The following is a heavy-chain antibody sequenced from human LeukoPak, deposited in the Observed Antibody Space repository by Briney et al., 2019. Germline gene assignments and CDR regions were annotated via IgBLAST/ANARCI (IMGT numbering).Heavy chain of an antibody. CDR3: ARGPSVWHTRGCDY. V-gene: IGHV3-33*01. CDR1: GFTFSSYG. CDR2: IWYDGSNK. Sequence: PGGSLRLSCAASGFTFSSYGMHWVRQAPGKGLEWVAVIWYDGSNKYYADSVKGRFTISRDNSKNTLYLQMNSLRAEDTAVYYCARGPSVWHTRGCDYWGQGTLVTVSS. J-gene: IGHJ4*02. D-gene: IGHD2-8*01.